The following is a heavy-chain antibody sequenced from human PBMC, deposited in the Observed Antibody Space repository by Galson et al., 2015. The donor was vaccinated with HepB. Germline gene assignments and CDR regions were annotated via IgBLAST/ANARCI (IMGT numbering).Heavy chain of an antibody. CDR3: ATVLRYFDWLFPAYDY. J-gene: IGHJ4*02. Sequence: SLRLSCAASGFTFSDYYMSWIRQAPGKGLEWVSYISSSSSYTNYADSVKGRFTISRNNAKNSLYLQMNSLRAEDTAVYYCATVLRYFDWLFPAYDYWGQGTLVTVSS. V-gene: IGHV3-11*06. CDR2: ISSSSSYT. D-gene: IGHD3-9*01. CDR1: GFTFSDYY.